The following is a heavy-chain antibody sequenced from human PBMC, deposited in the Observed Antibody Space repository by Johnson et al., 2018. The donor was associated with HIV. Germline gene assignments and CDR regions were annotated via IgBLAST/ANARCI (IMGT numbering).Heavy chain of an antibody. CDR2: ISWDGHNT. Sequence: VQLVESGGGLVQPGRSLRLSCAASGFTFDDYAMHWVRQVPGKGLEWVSLISWDGHNTYYVDSVKGRFTISRDNSKSSLYLQMNSLRVEDTAVYYGAKPMMSPIAPLDAFDIWGQGTMVTVSS. CDR3: AKPMMSPIAPLDAFDI. V-gene: IGHV3-43D*03. J-gene: IGHJ3*02. CDR1: GFTFDDYA. D-gene: IGHD2-15*01.